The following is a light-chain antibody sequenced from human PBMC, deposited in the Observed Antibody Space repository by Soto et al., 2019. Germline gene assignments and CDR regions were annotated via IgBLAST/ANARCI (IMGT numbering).Light chain of an antibody. CDR2: GAS. CDR3: QQYNNLRT. CDR1: QSVTSR. J-gene: IGKJ1*01. Sequence: EIVMTQSPATLSVSPGERATLSCRASQSVTSRLAWYQQKPGQAPRLLIYGASTRATGIPARFSGSGSGTEFTLTISSLQSEDFAIYYCQQYNNLRTFGQGTKVEIK. V-gene: IGKV3-15*01.